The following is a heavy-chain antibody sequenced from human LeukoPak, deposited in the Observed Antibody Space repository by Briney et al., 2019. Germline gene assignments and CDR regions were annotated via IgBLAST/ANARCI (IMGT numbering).Heavy chain of an antibody. D-gene: IGHD6-6*01. V-gene: IGHV3-43*01. CDR3: AKDKVFRGSSSSILFDY. J-gene: IGHJ4*02. CDR1: GFTFDDYT. Sequence: QTGGSLRLSCAASGFTFDDYTMHWVRQAPGKGLEWVSLISWDGGSTYYADSVKGRFTISRDNSKNSLYLQMNSLRTEDTALYYCAKDKVFRGSSSSILFDYWGQGTLVTVSS. CDR2: ISWDGGST.